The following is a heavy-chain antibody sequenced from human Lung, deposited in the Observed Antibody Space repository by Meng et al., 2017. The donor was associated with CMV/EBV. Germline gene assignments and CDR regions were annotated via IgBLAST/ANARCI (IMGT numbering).Heavy chain of an antibody. CDR3: ARADKVRFDY. CDR1: GGSMSSTNW. CDR2: IYHSGST. Sequence: AHAQESGPGPVTPSGTLSPTCAVSGGSMSSTNWWSWVRQPPGKGLEWIGEIYHSGSTNYNPSLKSRVSISVDKSKNQFSLKLSSVTAADTAVYYCARADKVRFDYWGQGTLVTVSS. J-gene: IGHJ4*02. V-gene: IGHV4-4*02.